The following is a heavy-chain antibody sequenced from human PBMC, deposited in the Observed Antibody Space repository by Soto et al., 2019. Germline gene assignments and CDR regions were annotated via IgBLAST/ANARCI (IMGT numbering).Heavy chain of an antibody. CDR1: GGSISSYY. J-gene: IGHJ4*02. Sequence: QAQLQESGPGLVKPSETLSLICTVSGGSISSYYWSWIRQPAGKRLEWIGRIYTDGGTNYNPSLKSRVAMSLDTSRRQFSLKLSSVTAADTAIYYCARGFGSSWYYFDSWGQGTLVTVSS. D-gene: IGHD6-19*01. CDR2: IYTDGGT. V-gene: IGHV4-4*07. CDR3: ARGFGSSWYYFDS.